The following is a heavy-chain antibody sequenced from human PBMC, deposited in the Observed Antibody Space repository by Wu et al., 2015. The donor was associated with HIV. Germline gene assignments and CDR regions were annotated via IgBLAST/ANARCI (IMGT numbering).Heavy chain of an antibody. CDR1: GATFGTYG. V-gene: IGHV1-69*13. J-gene: IGHJ6*02. D-gene: IGHD1-26*01. CDR2: ITPMFGKP. Sequence: QVQLVQSGAEVKKPGSSVKVSCKASGATFGTYGFNWVRQAPGGGLEWMGRITPMFGKPNYAQKFLGRVTITADGSTNTAYMELTSLRSEDTAVYYCAKANRIVISGIDYYHQYGMDVWGRRTRSPSP. CDR3: AKANRIVISGIDYYHQYGMDV.